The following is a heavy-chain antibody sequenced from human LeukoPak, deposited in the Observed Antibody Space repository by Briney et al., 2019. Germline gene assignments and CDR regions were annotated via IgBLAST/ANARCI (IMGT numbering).Heavy chain of an antibody. J-gene: IGHJ5*02. CDR1: GYTFTSHY. Sequence: GASVKVSCKASGYTFTSHYMHWVRQAPGQGLEWMGIINPSGGSATYAQKFQGRVTMTTDTSTSTVYMELSTLRSDDTAVYYCAGERGLAGGFDPWGQGTLVTVSS. CDR2: INPSGGSA. V-gene: IGHV1-46*01. D-gene: IGHD3-16*01. CDR3: AGERGLAGGFDP.